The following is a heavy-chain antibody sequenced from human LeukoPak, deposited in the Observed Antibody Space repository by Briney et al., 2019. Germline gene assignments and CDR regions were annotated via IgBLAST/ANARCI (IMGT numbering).Heavy chain of an antibody. J-gene: IGHJ4*02. D-gene: IGHD5-12*01. Sequence: PGGSLRLSCAASGFTFSSYAMSWVRQAPGKGLEWVSYISSSGSTIYYADSVKGRFTISRDNAKNSLYLQMNSLRAEDTAVYYCARDPSHLLGYSGYDSGKYYFDYWGQGTLVTVSS. V-gene: IGHV3-48*04. CDR2: ISSSGSTI. CDR3: ARDPSHLLGYSGYDSGKYYFDY. CDR1: GFTFSSYA.